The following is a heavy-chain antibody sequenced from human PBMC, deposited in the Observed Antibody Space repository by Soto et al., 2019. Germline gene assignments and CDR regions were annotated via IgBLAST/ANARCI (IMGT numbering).Heavy chain of an antibody. V-gene: IGHV3-73*01. CDR1: GFTFSGSA. Sequence: EVQLVESGGGLVQPGGSLKLSCAASGFTFSGSAMHWVRQASGKGLEWVGRIRSKANSYATAYAASVKGRFTISRDDSKTTAYLQMNSLKTEDTAVYYCTRIGRAVVAANPVYFDYWGQGTLVTVSS. J-gene: IGHJ4*02. D-gene: IGHD2-15*01. CDR2: IRSKANSYAT. CDR3: TRIGRAVVAANPVYFDY.